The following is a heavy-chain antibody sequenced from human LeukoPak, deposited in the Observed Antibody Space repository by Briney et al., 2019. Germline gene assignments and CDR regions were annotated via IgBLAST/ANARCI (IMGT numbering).Heavy chain of an antibody. D-gene: IGHD2-8*01. CDR2: ISSNGGST. Sequence: GGSLRLSCAASGFTFSSYAMHWVRQAPGKGLEYVSAISSNGGSTYYANSVKGRFTISRDNSKNTLYLQMGSLRAEDMAVYYCARDRGVSRSWFDPWGQGTLVTVSS. J-gene: IGHJ5*02. V-gene: IGHV3-64*01. CDR1: GFTFSSYA. CDR3: ARDRGVSRSWFDP.